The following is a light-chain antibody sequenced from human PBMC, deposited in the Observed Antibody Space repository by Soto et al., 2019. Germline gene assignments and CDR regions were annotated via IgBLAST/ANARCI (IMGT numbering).Light chain of an antibody. CDR3: GTWGSSLSTGSYV. Sequence: QSVLTQPPSVSAAPGQKVTISCSGSSSNIGNNYVSWYQQLSGTAPKLLICENNKRPSGVPDRFSGSKSGTSATLGITGFQTGDEADYYCGTWGSSLSTGSYVFGTGTKVTVL. J-gene: IGLJ1*01. V-gene: IGLV1-51*02. CDR2: ENN. CDR1: SSNIGNNY.